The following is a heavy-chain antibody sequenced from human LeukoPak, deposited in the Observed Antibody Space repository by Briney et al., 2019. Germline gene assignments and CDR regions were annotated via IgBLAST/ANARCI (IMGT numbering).Heavy chain of an antibody. D-gene: IGHD3-22*01. CDR2: INPNSGGT. V-gene: IGHV1-2*02. CDR3: ARMSTMIVAYDY. J-gene: IGHJ4*02. CDR1: GYTFTGYY. Sequence: ASVKVSCKASGYTFTGYYMHWVRQAPGQGLEWMGWINPNSGGTNYAQKFQGRVTITRDTSASTAYMELSSLRSEDMAVYYCARMSTMIVAYDYWGQGTLVTVSS.